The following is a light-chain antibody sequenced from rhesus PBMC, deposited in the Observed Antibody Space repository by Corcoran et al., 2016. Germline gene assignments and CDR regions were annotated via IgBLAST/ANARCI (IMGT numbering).Light chain of an antibody. CDR3: QETSNLSPT. CDR2: GAS. Sequence: EIVMTQSPATLSLSPGERATLSCRASQSVSSYLAWYQQKPGQAPRLAIYGASSRATGIPDRISGSGSGTDFTLTISSLEPEDFAVYYCQETSNLSPTFGQGTKVEIK. J-gene: IGKJ1*01. CDR1: QSVSSY. V-gene: IGKV3-31*02.